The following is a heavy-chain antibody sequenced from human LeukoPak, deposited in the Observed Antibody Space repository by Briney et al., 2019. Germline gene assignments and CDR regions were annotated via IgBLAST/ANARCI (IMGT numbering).Heavy chain of an antibody. D-gene: IGHD6-13*01. Sequence: PGGSLRLSCAASGFSFTSYWMSWMRQAPGKGLQWVANIKHDGSEQYYVDSVKGRFTISRDSAKNSLYLQMNRLGVEDTAIYYCKSGGAAPGRFDYWGQGALVTVSS. CDR1: GFSFTSYW. V-gene: IGHV3-7*01. CDR2: IKHDGSEQ. CDR3: KSGGAAPGRFDY. J-gene: IGHJ4*02.